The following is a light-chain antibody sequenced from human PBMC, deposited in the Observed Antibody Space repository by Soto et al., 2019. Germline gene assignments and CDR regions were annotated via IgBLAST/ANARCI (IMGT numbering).Light chain of an antibody. V-gene: IGKV1-5*03. CDR2: KAS. CDR1: QTISSW. Sequence: DIQMTQSPSTLSGSVGDRVTITCRASQTISSWLAWYQQKPGKAPKLLIYKASTLKSGVPSRFSGSGSGTEFTLTISRLQPDDFANYYCQHYNSYSEAFGQGTKVELK. CDR3: QHYNSYSEA. J-gene: IGKJ1*01.